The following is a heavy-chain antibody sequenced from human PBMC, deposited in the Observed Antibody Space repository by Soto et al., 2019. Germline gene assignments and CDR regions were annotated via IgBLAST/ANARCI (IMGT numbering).Heavy chain of an antibody. D-gene: IGHD3-10*01. CDR1: TDSSSFTNSY. CDR3: ARHRIEVVWRGFDF. J-gene: IGHJ4*02. Sequence: SETLSLTCTVSTDSSSFTNSYWGWIRQPPGKGLQWIGSSSYNGGTFYNPSLKGRVVISFDTSKKQSSLQVTSVTAADTAVYFCARHRIEVVWRGFDFWGQGSPVTSPQ. V-gene: IGHV4-39*01. CDR2: SSYNGGT.